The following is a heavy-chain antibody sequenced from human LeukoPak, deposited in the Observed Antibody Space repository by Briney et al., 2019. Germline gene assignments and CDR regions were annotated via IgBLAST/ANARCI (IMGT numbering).Heavy chain of an antibody. CDR3: ARDYCTRGSSGCYNWFEP. CDR1: GYTFTSYY. J-gene: IGHJ5*02. V-gene: IGHV1-46*01. Sequence: ASVKVTCKASGYTFTSYYMHWVRQAPGQGLEWMGIINPSGGSTSYAQKFQGRVTMTRDTSTSTVYMELSSLRSEDTAVYYCARDYCTRGSSGCYNWFEPWGQGTLVTVSS. CDR2: INPSGGST. D-gene: IGHD3-22*01.